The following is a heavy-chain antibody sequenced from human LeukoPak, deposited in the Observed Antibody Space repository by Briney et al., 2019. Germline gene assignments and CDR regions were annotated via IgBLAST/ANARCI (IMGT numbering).Heavy chain of an antibody. V-gene: IGHV4-39*01. D-gene: IGHD1-1*01. CDR2: IYYTGRT. CDR3: AQSLGSGNWIGNWFDP. J-gene: IGHJ5*02. CDR1: GGSISSSSHS. Sequence: SETLSLTCTVSGGSISSSSHSWGWIRQPPGKGLEWTGTIYYTGRTYYNPSLESRLTISVDTSKNQFSLKLTSVTATDTAIYYCAQSLGSGNWIGNWFDPWGQGTLVPSPQ.